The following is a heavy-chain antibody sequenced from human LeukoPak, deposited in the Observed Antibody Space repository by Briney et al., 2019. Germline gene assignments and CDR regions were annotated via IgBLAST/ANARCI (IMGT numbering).Heavy chain of an antibody. Sequence: GGSLRLSCVASGFAFSSYGMHWVRQAPGKGLEWVAVILNDGSSKYYADSVKGRFTISRDNSKNTLYLQMNSLRDDDTAVYYCARDAQWAFDFWGQGAMVTVSS. D-gene: IGHD6-19*01. J-gene: IGHJ3*01. CDR1: GFAFSSYG. CDR2: ILNDGSSK. V-gene: IGHV3-30*03. CDR3: ARDAQWAFDF.